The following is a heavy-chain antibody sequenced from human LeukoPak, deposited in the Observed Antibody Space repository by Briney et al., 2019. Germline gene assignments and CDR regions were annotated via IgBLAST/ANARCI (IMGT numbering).Heavy chain of an antibody. J-gene: IGHJ5*02. Sequence: SETLSLTCTVSGGSISSGDYYWSWIRQPPGKGLEWIGYIYYSGSTYYNPSLESRVTISVDMSKNQFSLRLNSVTAADTAVYYCARRRKDLNWFDPWGQGTLVTVSS. CDR3: ARRRKDLNWFDP. CDR1: GGSISSGDYY. V-gene: IGHV4-30-4*01. CDR2: IYYSGST.